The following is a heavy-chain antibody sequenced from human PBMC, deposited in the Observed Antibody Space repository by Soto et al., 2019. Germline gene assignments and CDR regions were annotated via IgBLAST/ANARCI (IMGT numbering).Heavy chain of an antibody. CDR1: GFTFSTYG. J-gene: IGHJ4*02. D-gene: IGHD4-17*01. V-gene: IGHV3-30*18. Sequence: GGSLRLSCEASGFTFSTYGMHWVRQAPGKGLEWVSLISHDGGGKYYADSVRGRFTISRDNSKNTLYLQMNSLRSEDTAVYYCAKAPDFGDYIHYFDHWGQGTLVTVSS. CDR3: AKAPDFGDYIHYFDH. CDR2: ISHDGGGK.